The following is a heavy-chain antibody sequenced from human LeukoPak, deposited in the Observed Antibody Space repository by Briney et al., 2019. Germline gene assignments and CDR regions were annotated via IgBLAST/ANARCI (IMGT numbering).Heavy chain of an antibody. Sequence: PSETLSLTCTVSGGSISSYYWSWIRQPPGKGLEWIGYIYYSGSTNYNPSLKSRVTISVDTSKNQFSLKPSSVTAADTAVYYCARADCSGGSCYPNWFDPWGQGTLVTVSS. CDR1: GGSISSYY. D-gene: IGHD2-15*01. CDR2: IYYSGST. V-gene: IGHV4-59*01. CDR3: ARADCSGGSCYPNWFDP. J-gene: IGHJ5*02.